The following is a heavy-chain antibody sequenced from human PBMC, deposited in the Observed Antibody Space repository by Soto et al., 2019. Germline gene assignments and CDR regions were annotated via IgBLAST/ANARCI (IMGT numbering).Heavy chain of an antibody. CDR1: GFTFSSYS. J-gene: IGHJ4*02. V-gene: IGHV3-48*04. CDR2: ISSSSSTI. CDR3: AVMVRGADIDY. D-gene: IGHD3-10*01. Sequence: GGSLRLSCAASGFTFSSYSMNWVRQAPGKGLEWVSSISSSSSTIYYADSVKGRFTISRDNAKNSLYLQMNSLRAEDTAVYYCAVMVRGADIDYWGQGTLVTVSS.